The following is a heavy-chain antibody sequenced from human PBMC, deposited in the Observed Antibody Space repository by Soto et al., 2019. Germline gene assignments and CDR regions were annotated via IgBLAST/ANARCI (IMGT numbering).Heavy chain of an antibody. CDR1: GFTVNTYS. J-gene: IGHJ4*02. D-gene: IGHD3-10*01. Sequence: PGGSLRLSCEASGFTVNTYSMHWVRQAPGKGLEWVSTIDNSGSGTHYADSVKGRFTISRDNSKSTLYLEMNSLRDEDTAKYYCAKEPKAPGRGLDHWGQGTLVTVSS. V-gene: IGHV3-NL1*01. CDR3: AKEPKAPGRGLDH. CDR2: IDNSGSGT.